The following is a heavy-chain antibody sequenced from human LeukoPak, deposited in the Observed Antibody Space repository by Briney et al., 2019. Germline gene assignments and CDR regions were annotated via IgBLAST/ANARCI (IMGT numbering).Heavy chain of an antibody. D-gene: IGHD3-16*01. CDR3: ARREMQGEQHFDY. CDR1: GYRFTNYW. Sequence: GESPKISCKGSGYRFTNYWIGWVRQMPGKGLEWMGIIYPGDSDTRYSPSFQGQVTISADKSISTAYLQWSSLKASDTAMYYCARREMQGEQHFDYWGQGTLVTVSS. J-gene: IGHJ4*02. V-gene: IGHV5-51*01. CDR2: IYPGDSDT.